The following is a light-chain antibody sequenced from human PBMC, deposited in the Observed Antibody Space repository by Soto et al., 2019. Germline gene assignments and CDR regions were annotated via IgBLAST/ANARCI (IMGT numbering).Light chain of an antibody. CDR2: KIS. CDR3: MSATEHPAYT. J-gene: IGKJ2*01. Sequence: DIVLTQTPLSSPVTLGQPASISCRSSQSLLHSDGETYLSWLQQRPGQPPRLLIYKISNRFSGVAYRFGGSGAGTEFSLKISRVDAEDVGIDYYMSATEHPAYTLGQGTKLEIK. CDR1: QSLLHSDGETY. V-gene: IGKV2-24*01.